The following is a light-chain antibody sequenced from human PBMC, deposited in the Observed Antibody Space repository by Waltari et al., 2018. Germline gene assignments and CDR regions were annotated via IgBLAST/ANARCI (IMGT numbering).Light chain of an antibody. J-gene: IGKJ3*01. CDR2: GAS. CDR3: QQYNNWPFT. CDR1: QSVSNN. Sequence: EIVVTHSPATLSVSPGERATLSCRASQSVSNNLAWYQQKPGQAPRLLIYGASTRATGIPARFSGSGSGTEFTLTISSLQSEDFVLYYCQQYNNWPFTFGPGTKVDIK. V-gene: IGKV3-15*01.